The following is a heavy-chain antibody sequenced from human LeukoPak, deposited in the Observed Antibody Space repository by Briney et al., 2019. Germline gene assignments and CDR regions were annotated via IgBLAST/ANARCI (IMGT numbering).Heavy chain of an antibody. D-gene: IGHD2-8*01. CDR2: IYYSGKT. CDR1: GGSISSGSYY. V-gene: IGHV4-39*01. Sequence: PSETLSLTCTVSGGSISSGSYYWGWLRQPPGKGLEWIGSIYYSGKTYYNPSLKSRATMSVDTSKNHFSLTLSSVTAADTAVYYCATLYTPNGEYNWYFDLWGRGTLFAVSS. J-gene: IGHJ2*01. CDR3: ATLYTPNGEYNWYFDL.